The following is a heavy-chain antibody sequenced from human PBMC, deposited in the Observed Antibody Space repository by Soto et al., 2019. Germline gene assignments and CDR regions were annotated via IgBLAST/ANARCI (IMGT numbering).Heavy chain of an antibody. CDR2: IIPIFGTA. J-gene: IGHJ4*02. V-gene: IGHV1-69*13. D-gene: IGHD3-16*01. CDR1: GCTLSSYA. CDR3: ASGGVRNFDY. Sequence: GTAVKVSGKASGCTLSSYAISWLRQAPGQGLEWMGGIIPIFGTANYAQKFQGRVTITADESTSTAYMELSSLSSEDTAVYYCASGGVRNFDYWGQGTLVTVSS.